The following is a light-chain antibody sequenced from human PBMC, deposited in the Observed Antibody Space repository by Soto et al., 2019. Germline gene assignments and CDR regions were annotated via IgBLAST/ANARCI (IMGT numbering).Light chain of an antibody. J-gene: IGKJ1*01. Sequence: DIVLTQSPATLSLSPGERATLSCRASQRIATSYLGWYQQKPGQAPRLLIYGTSKRAADIPDRFSGSGSGTDFTLTISGLEAEDSAVYYCQQYGSSPRTFGQGTKVDIK. CDR3: QQYGSSPRT. CDR1: QRIATSY. V-gene: IGKV3-20*01. CDR2: GTS.